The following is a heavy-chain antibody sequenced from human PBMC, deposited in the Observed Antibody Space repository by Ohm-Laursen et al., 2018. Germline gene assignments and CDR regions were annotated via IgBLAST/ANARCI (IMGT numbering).Heavy chain of an antibody. J-gene: IGHJ6*02. V-gene: IGHV3-9*01. Sequence: SLRLSCAASGFTFDDYAMHWVRQAPGKGLEWVSGISWNSGSIGYADSVKGRFTISRDNAKNSLYLQMNSLRAEDTALYYCAKGPRPAYYYGMDVWGQGTTVTVSS. CDR3: AKGPRPAYYYGMDV. CDR2: ISWNSGSI. CDR1: GFTFDDYA.